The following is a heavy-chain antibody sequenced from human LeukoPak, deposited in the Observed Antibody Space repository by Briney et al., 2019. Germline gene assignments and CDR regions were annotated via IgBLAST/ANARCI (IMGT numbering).Heavy chain of an antibody. V-gene: IGHV1-2*02. CDR1: GGTFISYA. J-gene: IGHJ5*02. Sequence: ASVKVSCKASGGTFISYAISWVRQAPGQGLEWMGWINPNSGGTNYAQKFQGRVTMTRDTSISTAYMELSRLRSDDTAVYYCARDISVTGPNNWFDPWGQGTLVTVSS. CDR2: INPNSGGT. D-gene: IGHD3-9*01. CDR3: ARDISVTGPNNWFDP.